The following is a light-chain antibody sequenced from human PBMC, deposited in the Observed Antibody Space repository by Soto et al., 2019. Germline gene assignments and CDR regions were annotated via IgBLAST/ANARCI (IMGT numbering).Light chain of an antibody. CDR2: DAS. CDR3: QQYNSFSWT. Sequence: IQMTHSPSTLSASLGGIVAITCRASQSISTWLAWYQQKPWKAPKLLIYDASSLEGGVPSRFSGSGSGTEFTLTISGLQPDDFATYHCQQYNSFSWTFGQGTKVDIK. V-gene: IGKV1-5*01. J-gene: IGKJ1*01. CDR1: QSISTW.